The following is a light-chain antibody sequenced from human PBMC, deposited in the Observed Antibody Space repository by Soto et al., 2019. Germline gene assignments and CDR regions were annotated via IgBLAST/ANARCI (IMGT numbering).Light chain of an antibody. CDR1: SSNIGARYD. J-gene: IGLJ2*01. V-gene: IGLV1-40*01. CDR2: GNS. CDR3: QSYDSSLSVSV. Sequence: QLVLTQPPSVSGAPGQRVTISCTGSSSNIGARYDVHWYQQLPGTAPKLLIYGNSNRPSGVPDRFSGSKSGTSASLAITGLQAEDEADYYCQSYDSSLSVSVFGGGTKLTVL.